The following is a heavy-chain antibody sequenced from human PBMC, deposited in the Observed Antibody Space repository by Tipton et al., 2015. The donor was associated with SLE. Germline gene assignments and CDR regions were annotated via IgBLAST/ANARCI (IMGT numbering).Heavy chain of an antibody. CDR3: ARRLEYSSGGYEEYFDY. V-gene: IGHV6-1*01. Sequence: GLVKPSQTLSLTCAISGDSVSSNTAAWDWIRQSPSRGLEWLGRTNYRSKWYTNYALSVKSRITITPDTSKNQVFLQLNSVTPDDTAVYYCARRLEYSSGGYEEYFDYWGQGTLVTVSS. J-gene: IGHJ4*02. CDR2: TNYRSKWYT. D-gene: IGHD6-19*01. CDR1: GDSVSSNTAA.